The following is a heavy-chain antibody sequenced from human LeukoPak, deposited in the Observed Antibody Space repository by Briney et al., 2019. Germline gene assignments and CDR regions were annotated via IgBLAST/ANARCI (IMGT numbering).Heavy chain of an antibody. J-gene: IGHJ6*02. CDR1: GYTFTTYP. CDR2: INTNTGNP. V-gene: IGHV7-4-1*02. CDR3: ARVIKGAYYYALDV. Sequence: ASVKVYCKASGYTFTTYPINWVRQAPGQGLEWMGWINTNTGNPTYAQGFTGRFVFSLDTSVTTAYLQISSLKPEDTAVYYCARVIKGAYYYALDVWGQGTTVTVSS.